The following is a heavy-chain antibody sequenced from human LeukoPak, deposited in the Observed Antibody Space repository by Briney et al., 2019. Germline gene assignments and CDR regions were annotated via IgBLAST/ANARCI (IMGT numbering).Heavy chain of an antibody. J-gene: IGHJ4*02. CDR1: GGGFSGYY. Sequence: SESLGLRWAGDGGGFSGYYWSWISQQQRKGLEWIGEINHSGSTNYNPSLKSRVTISVDTSKNQFSLKLSSVAAADTAVYYCARTAGDYYDSRIDYWGQGTLVTVSS. CDR3: ARTAGDYYDSRIDY. D-gene: IGHD3-22*01. V-gene: IGHV4-34*01. CDR2: INHSGST.